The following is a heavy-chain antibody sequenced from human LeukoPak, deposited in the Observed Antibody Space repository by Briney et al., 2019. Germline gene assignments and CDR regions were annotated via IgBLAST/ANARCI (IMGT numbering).Heavy chain of an antibody. CDR1: GYSISSGYY. D-gene: IGHD4-23*01. CDR3: ARDPSSGNSSNDY. J-gene: IGHJ4*02. Sequence: PSETLSLTCTVSGYSISSGYYWGWIRQPPGKGLEWIGSIYHSGSTYYNPSLESRGTISIDTSKNQFSLKLSSVTAADTAVYYCARDPSSGNSSNDYWGQGTLVTVSS. CDR2: IYHSGST. V-gene: IGHV4-38-2*02.